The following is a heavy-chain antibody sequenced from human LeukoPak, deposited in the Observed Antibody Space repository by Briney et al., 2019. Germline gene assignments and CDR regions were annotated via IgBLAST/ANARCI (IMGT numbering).Heavy chain of an antibody. V-gene: IGHV4-34*01. J-gene: IGHJ6*03. CDR1: GGSFSGYY. CDR3: ARQVTGEGSGYYGWGYYYYYYMDV. D-gene: IGHD3-3*01. CDR2: INHSGST. Sequence: SETLSLTCAVYGGSFSGYYWSWIRQPPGKGLEWIGEINHSGSTNYNPSLKSRVTISVDTSKNQFSLKLSSVTAADTAVYYCARQVTGEGSGYYGWGYYYYYYMDVWGKGTTVTVSS.